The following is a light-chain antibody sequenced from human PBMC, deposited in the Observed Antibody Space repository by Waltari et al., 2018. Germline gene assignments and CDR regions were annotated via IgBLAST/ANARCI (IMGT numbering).Light chain of an antibody. J-gene: IGKJ1*01. CDR1: QNVGRS. V-gene: IGKV3-20*01. CDR2: DTS. CDR3: QHNVRLPVT. Sequence: IVLTPSPGTLSFSPGDSATLPCRASQNVGRSLVWYQQKPGQAPRLLIYDTSTRATGIPDRFSGSGSGTDFSLTIARLEPEDFAVYYCQHNVRLPVTFGQGTKVEI.